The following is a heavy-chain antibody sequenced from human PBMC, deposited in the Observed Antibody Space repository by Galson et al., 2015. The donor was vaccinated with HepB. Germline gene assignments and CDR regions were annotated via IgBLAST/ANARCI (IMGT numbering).Heavy chain of an antibody. D-gene: IGHD2-8*01. Sequence: SVKVSCKASGYTFTSYGISWVRQAPGQGLEWMGWISAYNGNTNYAQKLQGRVTMTTDTSTSTAYMELRSLRSDDTAVYYCARTPGGIVLMVFRYGMDVWGQGTTVTVSS. CDR2: ISAYNGNT. J-gene: IGHJ6*02. V-gene: IGHV1-18*04. CDR3: ARTPGGIVLMVFRYGMDV. CDR1: GYTFTSYG.